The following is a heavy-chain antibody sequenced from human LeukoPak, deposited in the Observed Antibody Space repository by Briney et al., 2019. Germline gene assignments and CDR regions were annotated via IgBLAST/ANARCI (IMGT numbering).Heavy chain of an antibody. CDR2: IYSDGSGT. CDR1: GFSFRSYW. V-gene: IGHV3-74*01. D-gene: IGHD3-10*01. Sequence: PGGSLILSCAAPGFSFRSYWMHSVRQAPGKGLVWVSRIYSDGSGTSYAESVKGRFTISRDNAKNTLFLQMNSLTAEDTAVYYCATDRGHAFDIWGQGAMVTVS. J-gene: IGHJ3*02. CDR3: ATDRGHAFDI.